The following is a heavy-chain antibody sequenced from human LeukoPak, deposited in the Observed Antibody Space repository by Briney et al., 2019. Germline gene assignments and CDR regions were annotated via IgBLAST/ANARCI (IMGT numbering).Heavy chain of an antibody. CDR2: IQYDGSNE. CDR3: AKDRCSNGIGCYYYYMDV. Sequence: GGSLRLSCAASGFTFSMHWVRQAPGKGLEWVAYIQYDGSNEQYADSVKGRFSISSGSSKNILYLQLSSLRAEDTAVYYCAKDRCSNGIGCYYYYMDVWGKGTTVTISS. D-gene: IGHD2-8*01. J-gene: IGHJ6*03. V-gene: IGHV3-30*02. CDR1: GFTFS.